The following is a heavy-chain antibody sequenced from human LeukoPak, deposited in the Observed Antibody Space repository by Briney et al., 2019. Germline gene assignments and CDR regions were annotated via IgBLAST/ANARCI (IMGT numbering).Heavy chain of an antibody. V-gene: IGHV4-59*01. CDR1: GGSISSYY. D-gene: IGHD2-2*01. CDR3: ARGGAKYQLLWHYYGMDV. J-gene: IGHJ6*02. CDR2: IYYSGST. Sequence: KPSETLSLTCTVSGGSISSYYWSWIRQPPGKGLEWIGYIYYSGSTNYNPSLKSRVTISVDTSKNQFSLKLSSVTAADTAVYYCARGGAKYQLLWHYYGMDVWGQGNTVTVSS.